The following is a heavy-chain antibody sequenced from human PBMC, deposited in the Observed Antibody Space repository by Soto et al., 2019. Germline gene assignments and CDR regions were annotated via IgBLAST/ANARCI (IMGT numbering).Heavy chain of an antibody. D-gene: IGHD3-22*01. V-gene: IGHV1-69*01. CDR1: GGTFSSYA. CDR3: ARDRAYGYYDSSGYPGLDY. Sequence: KVSCKASGGTFSSYAISWVRQAPGQGLEWMGGIIPIFGTANYAQKFQGRVTITADESTSTAYMELSSLRSEDTAVYYCARDRAYGYYDSSGYPGLDYWGQGTLVTVSS. CDR2: IIPIFGTA. J-gene: IGHJ4*02.